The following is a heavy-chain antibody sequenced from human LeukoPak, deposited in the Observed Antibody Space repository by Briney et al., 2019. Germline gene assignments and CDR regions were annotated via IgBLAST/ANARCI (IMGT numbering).Heavy chain of an antibody. V-gene: IGHV4-34*01. CDR3: ARGADSSGYYTKALYNWFDP. D-gene: IGHD3-22*01. Sequence: SETLSLTCAVYGVSFSGYYWSWIRQPPGKGLEWIGEINHSGSTNYNPSLKSRVTISVDTSKNQFSRKLSSVTAADTAVYYCARGADSSGYYTKALYNWFDPWGQGTLVTVSS. CDR2: INHSGST. CDR1: GVSFSGYY. J-gene: IGHJ5*02.